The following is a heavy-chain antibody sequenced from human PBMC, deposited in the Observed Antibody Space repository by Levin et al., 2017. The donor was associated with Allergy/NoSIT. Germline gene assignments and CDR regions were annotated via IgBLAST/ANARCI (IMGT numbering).Heavy chain of an antibody. D-gene: IGHD2-21*02. CDR3: VRGNCGGDCAGLNWFDP. Sequence: SETLSLTCTVSGASISSGSYYWSWIRQPAGKGLEWIGRIYTSGSTNYNPSLKSRVTISVDTSKNQFSLKLSSVTAADTAVYYCVRGNCGGDCAGLNWFDPWGQGTLVTVSS. J-gene: IGHJ5*02. V-gene: IGHV4-61*02. CDR1: GASISSGSYY. CDR2: IYTSGST.